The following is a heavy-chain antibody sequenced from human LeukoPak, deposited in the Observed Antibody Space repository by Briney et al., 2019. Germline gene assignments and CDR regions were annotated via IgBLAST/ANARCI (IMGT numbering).Heavy chain of an antibody. CDR1: GYTFTGYY. D-gene: IGHD4-17*01. CDR3: ARGFPTTVTIGGAFDI. V-gene: IGHV1-2*02. CDR2: INPNSGGT. Sequence: ASVKVSCKASGYTFTGYYMHWVRQAPGQGLEWMGWINPNSGGTNYAQKFQGRVTMTRDTSISTAYMELSRLRSDDTAVYYCARGFPTTVTIGGAFDIWGQGTMVTVSS. J-gene: IGHJ3*02.